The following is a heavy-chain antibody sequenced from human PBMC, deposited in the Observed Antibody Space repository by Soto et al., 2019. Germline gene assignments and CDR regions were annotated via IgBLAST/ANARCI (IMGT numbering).Heavy chain of an antibody. D-gene: IGHD7-27*01. CDR3: ARGRYCLTGRCFPNWFDS. V-gene: IGHV4-30-4*01. CDR1: GDSISNLDYF. CDR2: IYKSATT. J-gene: IGHJ5*01. Sequence: SETLSLTCSVSGDSISNLDYFWAWIRQPPGQALEYIGYIYKSATTYYNPSFESRVAISVDTSKSQFSLNVTSVTAADTAVYFCARGRYCLTGRCFPNWFDSWGQGALVTVS.